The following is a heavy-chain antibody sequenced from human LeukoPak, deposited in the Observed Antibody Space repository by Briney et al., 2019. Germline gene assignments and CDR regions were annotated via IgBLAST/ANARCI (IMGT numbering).Heavy chain of an antibody. CDR2: IIPILGIA. V-gene: IGHV1-69*04. CDR1: GGTFSSYA. D-gene: IGHD3-3*01. J-gene: IGHJ4*02. CDR3: AREMDYDFWSGYYTGGDY. Sequence: EASVKVSCKASGGTFSSYAISWVRQAPGQGLEWMGRIIPILGIANYAQKFQGRVTITADKSTSTAYMELSSLRSEDTAVYYCAREMDYDFWSGYYTGGDYWGQGTLVTVSS.